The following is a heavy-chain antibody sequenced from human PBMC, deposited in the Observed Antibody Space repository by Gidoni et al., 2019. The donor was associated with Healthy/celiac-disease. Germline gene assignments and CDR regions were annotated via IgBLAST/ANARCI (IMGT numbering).Heavy chain of an antibody. CDR1: GGSFSGYY. CDR2: INHSGST. CDR3: ARLSETYDFWSGPARDFDY. V-gene: IGHV4-34*01. Sequence: QVQLQQWGAGLLKPSETLSLTCAVYGGSFSGYYWGWIRQPPGKGLEWIGEINHSGSTNYNPSLKSRVTISVDTSKNQFSLKLSSVTAADTAVYYCARLSETYDFWSGPARDFDYWGQGTLVTVSS. J-gene: IGHJ4*02. D-gene: IGHD3-3*01.